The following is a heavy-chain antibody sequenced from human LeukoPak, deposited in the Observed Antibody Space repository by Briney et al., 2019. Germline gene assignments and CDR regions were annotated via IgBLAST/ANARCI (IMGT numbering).Heavy chain of an antibody. CDR1: GGSVSSGSYY. CDR3: ARRVAVTSRYYFDY. Sequence: SETLSLTCTVSGGSVSSGSYYWSWIRQPPGKGLEWIGYIYYSGSTNYNPSLKSRVTISVDTSKNQFSLKLNSVTAADTAVYYCARRVAVTSRYYFDYWGQGTLVTVSS. V-gene: IGHV4-61*01. CDR2: IYYSGST. D-gene: IGHD6-19*01. J-gene: IGHJ4*02.